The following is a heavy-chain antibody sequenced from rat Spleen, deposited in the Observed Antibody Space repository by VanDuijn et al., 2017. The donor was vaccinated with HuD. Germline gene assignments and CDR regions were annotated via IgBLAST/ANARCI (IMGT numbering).Heavy chain of an antibody. CDR2: ISPSGGST. Sequence: EVQLVESGGGLVQPGRSLKLSCAASGFIFRKYDMAWVRQAPTKGLEWVASISPSGGSTYYRDSVKGRFTISRDNAKSTLYLQMDSLRSEDTATYYCARPNYPGFNYFDYWGQGVMVTVSS. V-gene: IGHV5-25*01. CDR3: ARPNYPGFNYFDY. J-gene: IGHJ2*01. D-gene: IGHD1-4*01. CDR1: GFIFRKYD.